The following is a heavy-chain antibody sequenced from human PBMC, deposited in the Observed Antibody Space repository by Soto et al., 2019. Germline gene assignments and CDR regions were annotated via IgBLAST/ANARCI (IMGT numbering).Heavy chain of an antibody. V-gene: IGHV3-23*01. CDR1: GFTFSSYA. Sequence: EVQLLESGGGLVEPGGSPRLSCAASGFTFSSYAMSWVRQAPGKGLEWVSAISGSGGSTYYADSVKGRFTISRDNSKNTLYLQMNSLRAEGTAVYYCAKDGSVTLPNFDYWGQGTLVTVSS. D-gene: IGHD4-17*01. CDR2: ISGSGGST. J-gene: IGHJ4*02. CDR3: AKDGSVTLPNFDY.